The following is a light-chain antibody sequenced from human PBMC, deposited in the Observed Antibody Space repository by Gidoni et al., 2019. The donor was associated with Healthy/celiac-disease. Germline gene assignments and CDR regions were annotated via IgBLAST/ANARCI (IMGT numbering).Light chain of an antibody. CDR2: DAS. Sequence: IQMTHSPSSLSASVGDRVTITCQASQEISNYLNWYQQKPGKAPKLLIYDASKLETGVPSRFSGSGSGTDFTFTISSLQPEDIATYYCQQYDNLLRTFGGGTKVEIK. J-gene: IGKJ4*02. V-gene: IGKV1-33*01. CDR1: QEISNY. CDR3: QQYDNLLRT.